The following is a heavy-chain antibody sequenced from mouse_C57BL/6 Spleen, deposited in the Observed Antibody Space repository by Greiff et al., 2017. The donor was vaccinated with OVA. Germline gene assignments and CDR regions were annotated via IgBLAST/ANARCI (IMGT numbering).Heavy chain of an antibody. D-gene: IGHD2-1*01. CDR3: ARGYGNLRRDFDY. Sequence: VQLQQSGAELVKPGASVKISCKASGYAFSSYWMNWVKQRPGKGLEWIGQIYPGDGDTNYNGKFKGKATLTADKSSSTAYMQLSSLTSEDSAVYFCARGYGNLRRDFDYWGQGTTLTVSS. CDR2: IYPGDGDT. CDR1: GYAFSSYW. V-gene: IGHV1-80*01. J-gene: IGHJ2*01.